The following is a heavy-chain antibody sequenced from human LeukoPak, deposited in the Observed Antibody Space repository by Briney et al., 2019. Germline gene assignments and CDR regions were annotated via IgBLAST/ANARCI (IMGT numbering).Heavy chain of an antibody. V-gene: IGHV4-34*01. CDR3: ARDLENSSSWYIRYFDL. CDR1: GGSFSGYY. Sequence: SETLSLTCAVYGGSFSGYYWNWIRQPPGKGLEWIGEINHGGSTNYNPSLKSRVTMSVDTSKNQFSLRLSSVTAADTAVYYCARDLENSSSWYIRYFDLWGRGTLVTVSS. J-gene: IGHJ2*01. CDR2: INHGGST. D-gene: IGHD6-13*01.